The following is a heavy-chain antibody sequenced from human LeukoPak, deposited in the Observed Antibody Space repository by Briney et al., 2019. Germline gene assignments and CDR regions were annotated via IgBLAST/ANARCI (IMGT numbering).Heavy chain of an antibody. CDR3: ARDRFLEWLFRYYYMDV. J-gene: IGHJ6*03. D-gene: IGHD3-3*01. Sequence: GGSLRLSCAASGFTFSRYWMSWVRQVPGKGLEWVANINQDGSEKYYVDSVKGRFTISRDNAKNSLYLRMNSLRAEDTAIYFCARDRFLEWLFRYYYMDVWGKGTTVTVSS. V-gene: IGHV3-7*01. CDR2: INQDGSEK. CDR1: GFTFSRYW.